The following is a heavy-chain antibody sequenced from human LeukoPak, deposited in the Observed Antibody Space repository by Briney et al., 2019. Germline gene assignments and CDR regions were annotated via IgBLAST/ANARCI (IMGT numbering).Heavy chain of an antibody. J-gene: IGHJ4*02. Sequence: SQTLSLTCTVSGGSISSGSYYWSWIRQPAGKGLEWIGRIYTSGSTNYNPSLKSRVTISVDTSKNQFSLKLSSVTAADTAVYYCARALPQVAEFDYWGQGTLVTVSS. CDR2: IYTSGST. D-gene: IGHD6-19*01. CDR3: ARALPQVAEFDY. CDR1: GGSISSGSYY. V-gene: IGHV4-61*02.